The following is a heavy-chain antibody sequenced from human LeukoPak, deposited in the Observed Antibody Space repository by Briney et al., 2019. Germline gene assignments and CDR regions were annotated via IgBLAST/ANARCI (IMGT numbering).Heavy chain of an antibody. CDR1: GFTFSSYW. V-gene: IGHV3-74*01. Sequence: PGGSLRLSCAASGFTFSSYWMQWVRQVPGKGLVWVSRIKSDGSSTSYADSVKGRFTISRDNSKNTLYLQMNSLRAEDTAVYYCAKDRTAGYDGLVDYWGQGTLVTVSS. CDR3: AKDRTAGYDGLVDY. J-gene: IGHJ4*02. D-gene: IGHD5-12*01. CDR2: IKSDGSST.